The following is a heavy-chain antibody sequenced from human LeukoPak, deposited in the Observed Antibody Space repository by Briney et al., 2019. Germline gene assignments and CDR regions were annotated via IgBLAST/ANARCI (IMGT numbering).Heavy chain of an antibody. D-gene: IGHD3-22*01. CDR3: AGDKTTSGYYEFDY. CDR1: GLTFTNFG. J-gene: IGHJ4*02. Sequence: PGGTLRLSCAASGLTFTNFGMSWVRQAPGKGLEWVSAISGRGDRTYYADSVKGRCTISRDNSKNTLYLQMNSLRAEDTAVYYCAGDKTTSGYYEFDYWGQGTLVTVSS. CDR2: ISGRGDRT. V-gene: IGHV3-23*01.